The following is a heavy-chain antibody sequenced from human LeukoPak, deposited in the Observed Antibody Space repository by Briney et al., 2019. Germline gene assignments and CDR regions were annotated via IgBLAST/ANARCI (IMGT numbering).Heavy chain of an antibody. D-gene: IGHD6-19*01. CDR2: ISSNGGST. CDR3: ARGGGSGWYVGYYFDY. J-gene: IGHJ4*02. Sequence: PGGSLRLSCAASGFPFSSYAMHWVRQAPGKGLEYVSAISSNGGSTSYANSVKGRFTISRDNAKNSLYLQMNSLRAEDTAVYYCARGGGSGWYVGYYFDYWGQGTLVTVSS. CDR1: GFPFSSYA. V-gene: IGHV3-64*01.